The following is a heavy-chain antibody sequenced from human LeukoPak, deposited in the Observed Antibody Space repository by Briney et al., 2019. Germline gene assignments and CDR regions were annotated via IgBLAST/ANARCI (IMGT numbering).Heavy chain of an antibody. CDR2: IYYSGST. V-gene: IGHV4-39*01. CDR3: ASLRERSYYARGFDY. J-gene: IGHJ4*02. CDR1: SGSISSSSYY. D-gene: IGHD3-3*01. Sequence: PSETLPLTCTVSSGSISSSSYYWAWIRQPPGKGLECIGSIYYSGSTSYNPSLKSRVTISVDTSKNQFSLKLSSVTAADTAVYYCASLRERSYYARGFDYWGQGTLVTVSS.